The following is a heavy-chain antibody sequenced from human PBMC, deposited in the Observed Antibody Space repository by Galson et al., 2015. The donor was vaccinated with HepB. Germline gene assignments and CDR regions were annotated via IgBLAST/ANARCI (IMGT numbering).Heavy chain of an antibody. V-gene: IGHV3-30-3*01. CDR2: IPNDGGNN. J-gene: IGHJ3*01. D-gene: IGHD3-10*01. CDR3: ARDSVNSAIDVCDV. CDR1: GFTFSSYA. Sequence: SLRLSCAASGFTFSSYAMHWVRQAPGKGLEWVAVIPNDGGNNYYADSVGGRFTISRDDSKNTLFLQMNSLTTEDTAVYFCARDSVNSAIDVCDVWGQGTMVTASS.